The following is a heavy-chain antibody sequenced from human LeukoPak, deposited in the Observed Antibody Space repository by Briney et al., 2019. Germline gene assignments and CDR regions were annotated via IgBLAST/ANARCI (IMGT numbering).Heavy chain of an antibody. D-gene: IGHD3-10*01. J-gene: IGHJ4*02. CDR2: ISGSGGST. CDR1: GFTFSSYA. V-gene: IGHV3-23*01. Sequence: GGSLRLSCAASGFTFSSYAMSWVRQAPGKGLEWVSAISGSGGSTYYADSVKGRFTISRDNSKNTLYLQMNSLRAEDTAVYYCAKKQVGAMVRGVTFDYWGQGTLVTVSS. CDR3: AKKQVGAMVRGVTFDY.